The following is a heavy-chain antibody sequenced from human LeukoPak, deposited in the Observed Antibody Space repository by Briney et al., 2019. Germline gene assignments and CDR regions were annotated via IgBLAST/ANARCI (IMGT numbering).Heavy chain of an antibody. D-gene: IGHD6-19*01. J-gene: IGHJ4*01. CDR1: GGSVSSHY. V-gene: IGHV4-59*02. CDR3: ARGSGWYADY. Sequence: SETLSLTCTVSGGSVSSHYWSWIRQPPGKGLEWIGYIYYNGDTNYNPTLKSRVTISVDTSKNQFSLKLNSVTAADTAVYYCARGSGWYADYWGHGALVTVSS. CDR2: IYYNGDT.